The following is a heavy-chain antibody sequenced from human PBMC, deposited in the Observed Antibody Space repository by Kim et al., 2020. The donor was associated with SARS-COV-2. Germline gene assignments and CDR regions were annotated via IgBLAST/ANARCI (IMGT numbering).Heavy chain of an antibody. J-gene: IGHJ5*02. CDR1: GFTFSSYG. D-gene: IGHD3-10*01. CDR2: ISYDGSNK. CDR3: AKDTALRASRGRFDP. Sequence: GGSLRLSCAASGFTFSSYGMHWVRQAPGKGLEWVAVISYDGSNKYYADSVKGRFTISRDNSKNTLYLQMNSLRAEDTAVYYCAKDTALRASRGRFDPWGQGTLVTVSS. V-gene: IGHV3-30*18.